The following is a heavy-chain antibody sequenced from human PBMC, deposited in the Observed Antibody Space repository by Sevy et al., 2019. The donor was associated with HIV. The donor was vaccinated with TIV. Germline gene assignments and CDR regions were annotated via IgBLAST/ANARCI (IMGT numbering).Heavy chain of an antibody. J-gene: IGHJ1*01. CDR1: GYTFTGYY. V-gene: IGHV1-2*02. D-gene: IGHD6-13*01. CDR2: INPNSGGT. Sequence: ASVKVSCKASGYTFTGYYMHWVRQAPGQGLEWMGWINPNSGGTNYAQKFQGRVTMTRDTSISTAYMELSRLRSDDTAVYYCARDFQRSAAAGNPGYFQHWDQGTLVTVSS. CDR3: ARDFQRSAAAGNPGYFQH.